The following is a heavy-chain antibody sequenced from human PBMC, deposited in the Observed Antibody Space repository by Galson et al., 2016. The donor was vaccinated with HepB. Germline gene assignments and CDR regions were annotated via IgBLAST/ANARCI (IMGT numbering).Heavy chain of an antibody. J-gene: IGHJ5*02. CDR3: AKDSRGYLGGLLAAMYTWFDP. D-gene: IGHD3-3*02. CDR1: GFTFSTFA. CDR2: NSDTGDRT. Sequence: SLRLSCAASGFTFSTFAMTWVRQAPGKGLEWVSGNSDTGDRTYYTDSVKGRFTISRGNSKHTLYLQMNGLRAEDTAMYYCAKDSRGYLGGLLAAMYTWFDPWGQGTLVTVSS. V-gene: IGHV3-23*01.